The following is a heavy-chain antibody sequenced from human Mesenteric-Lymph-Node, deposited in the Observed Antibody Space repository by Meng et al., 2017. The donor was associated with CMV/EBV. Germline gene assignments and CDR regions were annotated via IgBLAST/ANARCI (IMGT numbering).Heavy chain of an antibody. D-gene: IGHD4-23*01. CDR3: ARHQRWLKSEGGFNY. CDR1: GGSFSGYY. Sequence: VHLQQVGPGLLKPSETLSLTGAVYGGSFSGYYWSWIRQPPGKGLEWIGEINHSGSTNYNPSLKSRVTISVDTSKNQFSLKLSSVTAADTAVYYCARHQRWLKSEGGFNYWGQGTLVTVSS. J-gene: IGHJ4*02. CDR2: INHSGST. V-gene: IGHV4-34*01.